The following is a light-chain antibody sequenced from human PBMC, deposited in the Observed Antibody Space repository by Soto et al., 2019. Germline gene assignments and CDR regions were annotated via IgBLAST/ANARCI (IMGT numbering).Light chain of an antibody. V-gene: IGKV3-11*01. CDR1: QSVHTF. J-gene: IGKJ5*01. Sequence: EIVLTQSPDTLSLSPGEGASLSCRASQSVHTFLAWYQQKPGQAPRLLIYGASTRATGVPARFSGSGSGTDFTLTISSLEPEDFAVYYCQQRSNWPPDTFGQGTRLEI. CDR3: QQRSNWPPDT. CDR2: GAS.